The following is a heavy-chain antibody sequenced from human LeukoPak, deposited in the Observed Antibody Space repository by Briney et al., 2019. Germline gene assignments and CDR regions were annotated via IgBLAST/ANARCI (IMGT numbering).Heavy chain of an antibody. D-gene: IGHD4-17*01. J-gene: IGHJ4*02. CDR2: IRYDGSNK. Sequence: GGSLRLSCAASGFPFSSYGMHRVRQAPGKGLDWVAFIRYDGSNKFYSDSVRGRFTISRDNSKSTLYLQMNSLRPEDTAVYYCAREDGWGQGTLVTVSS. CDR3: AREDG. V-gene: IGHV3-30*02. CDR1: GFPFSSYG.